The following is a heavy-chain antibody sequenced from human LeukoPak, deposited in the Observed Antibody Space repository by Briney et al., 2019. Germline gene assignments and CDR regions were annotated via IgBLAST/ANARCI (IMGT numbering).Heavy chain of an antibody. CDR1: GYTFSDYY. CDR3: ARGGVRTAASSLGY. J-gene: IGHJ4*01. CDR2: INPNSGGT. D-gene: IGHD6-13*01. V-gene: IGHV1-2*02. Sequence: ASVKLSCKASGYTFSDYYLHWVRQAPGQGLEWMGWINPNSGGTNFAQKFRGRVTITRDTSITTAYMELTRLKSDDTAVYYCARGGVRTAASSLGYWGQGTLVTVSS.